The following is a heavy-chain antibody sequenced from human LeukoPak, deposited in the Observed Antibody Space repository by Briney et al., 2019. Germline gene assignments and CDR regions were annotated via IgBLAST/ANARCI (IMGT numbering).Heavy chain of an antibody. CDR2: IYYSGST. Sequence: SETLSLTCTVSGGSISSGDYYWSWIRQPPGKGLEWIGYIYYSGSTYYNPSLKSRVTISVDTSKNQFSLKLSSVTAADTVVYYCASPYSSSSVWDDAFDIWGQGTMVTVSS. CDR1: GGSISSGDYY. D-gene: IGHD6-6*01. CDR3: ASPYSSSSVWDDAFDI. J-gene: IGHJ3*02. V-gene: IGHV4-30-4*08.